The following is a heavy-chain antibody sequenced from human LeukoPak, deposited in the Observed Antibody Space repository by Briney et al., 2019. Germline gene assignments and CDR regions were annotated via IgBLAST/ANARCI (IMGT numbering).Heavy chain of an antibody. CDR3: ARDRIAGAAAFDI. CDR2: IWYDGSNK. D-gene: IGHD6-19*01. Sequence: QPGGSLRLSCAASGSTFSSYGMHWVRQAPGKGLEWVAVIWYDGSNKYYADSVKGRFTISRDNSKNTLYLQMNSLRAEDTAVYYCARDRIAGAAAFDIWGQGTVVTVSS. V-gene: IGHV3-33*01. CDR1: GSTFSSYG. J-gene: IGHJ3*02.